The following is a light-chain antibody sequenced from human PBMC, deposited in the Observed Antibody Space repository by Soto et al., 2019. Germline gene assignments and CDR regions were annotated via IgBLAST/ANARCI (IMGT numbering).Light chain of an antibody. CDR3: SSYTSSSTLVV. CDR2: EVS. J-gene: IGLJ2*01. Sequence: QSALTQPASVSGSPGQSITISCTGTSSDVGGYNYVSWYQQHPGKVPKLMIYEVSNRPSGVANRFSGSKSGNTASLSISGRQADDEADYYCSSYTSSSTLVVFGGGTKVTVL. V-gene: IGLV2-14*01. CDR1: SSDVGGYNY.